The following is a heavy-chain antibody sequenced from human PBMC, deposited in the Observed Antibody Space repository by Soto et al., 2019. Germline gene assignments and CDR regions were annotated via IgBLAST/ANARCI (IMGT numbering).Heavy chain of an antibody. V-gene: IGHV1-69*13. CDR1: GGTFSSDG. CDR3: ARGRDTYYYDSSGYSGWYFDL. D-gene: IGHD3-22*01. J-gene: IGHJ2*01. CDR2: ITPIFRAT. Sequence: ASVKVSCKASGGTFSSDGISWVRQAPGQGLEWMGGITPIFRATKYAQKFQGRVTITADESTSTAYMELSSLRSEDTAVYYCARGRDTYYYDSSGYSGWYFDLWYRGTLVTVSS.